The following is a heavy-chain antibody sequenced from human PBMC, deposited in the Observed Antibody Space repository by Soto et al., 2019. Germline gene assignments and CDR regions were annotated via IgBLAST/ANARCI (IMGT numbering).Heavy chain of an antibody. CDR3: ARVPGHKNSRGDF. V-gene: IGHV1-2*02. D-gene: IGHD1-7*01. CDR2: INPKSGDT. Sequence: QVRLMQSGPEVRRPGASVTVSCKASGYTFTHYFIHWVRRARGQGLEWMGYINPKSGDTHYSQTFRGRVSMTRDTSTDTANMGLSSLKSDDTAVYFCARVPGHKNSRGDFWGQGTPITVSS. CDR1: GYTFTHYF. J-gene: IGHJ4*02.